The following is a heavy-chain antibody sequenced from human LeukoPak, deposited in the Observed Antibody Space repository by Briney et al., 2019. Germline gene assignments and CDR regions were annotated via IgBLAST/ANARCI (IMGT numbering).Heavy chain of an antibody. CDR1: GGSISSGGYY. CDR3: ARVRDCSGGSCYYYFDY. D-gene: IGHD2-15*01. Sequence: PSETLSLTCTVSGGSISSGGYYWSWIRQPPGKGLEWIGYIYHSGSTYYNPSLKSRVTISVDTSKNQFSLKLSSVTAADTAVYYCARVRDCSGGSCYYYFDYWGQGTLVTVSS. J-gene: IGHJ4*02. V-gene: IGHV4-30-2*01. CDR2: IYHSGST.